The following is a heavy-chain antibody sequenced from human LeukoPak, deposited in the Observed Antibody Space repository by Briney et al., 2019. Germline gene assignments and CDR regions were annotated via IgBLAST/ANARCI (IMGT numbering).Heavy chain of an antibody. Sequence: SETLSLTCTVSGGSISSSNYYWGWIRQPPGKGLEWIGNIYYSGSTYYSPSLKSRVTISVDTSKNQFSLKLSSVTAADTAVYYCASYDSSGYYYGTFDYWGQGTLVTVSS. CDR3: ASYDSSGYYYGTFDY. J-gene: IGHJ4*02. CDR2: IYYSGST. V-gene: IGHV4-39*07. D-gene: IGHD3-22*01. CDR1: GGSISSSNYY.